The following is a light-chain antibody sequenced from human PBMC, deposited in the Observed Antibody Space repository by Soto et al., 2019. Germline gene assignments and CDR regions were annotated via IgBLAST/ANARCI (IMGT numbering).Light chain of an antibody. CDR2: EVS. J-gene: IGLJ3*02. V-gene: IGLV2-14*01. CDR3: SSYTSSNFWV. CDR1: SSDVGGYNY. Sequence: QSALTQPASVSGSPGQSITISCTGTSSDVGGYNYVSWYQQHPGKAPKLMIYEVSNRPSGISNRFSGSKSGNTASLTISGLQAEDEADYYCSSYTSSNFWVFGEGTQLT.